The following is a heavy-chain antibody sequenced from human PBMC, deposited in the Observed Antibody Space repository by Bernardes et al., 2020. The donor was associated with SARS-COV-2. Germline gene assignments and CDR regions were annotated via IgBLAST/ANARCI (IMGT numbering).Heavy chain of an antibody. V-gene: IGHV3-74*03. Sequence: GGSLRLSCEASGFILSDYWMHWVRQVPGKGLVWVSRISDDGTTTTYADSVKGRFTVSRDKAKNTLYLQMNNLRVEDTAVYYCGKRAVIGSRWYFDLWGRGTLVTVSS. J-gene: IGHJ2*01. CDR2: ISDDGTTT. CDR3: GKRAVIGSRWYFDL. D-gene: IGHD6-19*01. CDR1: GFILSDYW.